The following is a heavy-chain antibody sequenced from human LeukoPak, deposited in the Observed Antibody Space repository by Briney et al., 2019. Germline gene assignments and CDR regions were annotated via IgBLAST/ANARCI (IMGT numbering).Heavy chain of an antibody. CDR1: GFAFDTCW. V-gene: IGHV3-7*01. CDR3: ARGSWPFDR. Sequence: PGGSLRLSCAASGFAFDTCWMGWVRQAPGKGLEGVATTKQDGRETYYVDYVKGRFTISRHDAKHSLFLEMNSLSVEDTAVYYCARGSWPFDRWGQGTPVTASS. D-gene: IGHD3-9*01. CDR2: TKQDGRET. J-gene: IGHJ4*02.